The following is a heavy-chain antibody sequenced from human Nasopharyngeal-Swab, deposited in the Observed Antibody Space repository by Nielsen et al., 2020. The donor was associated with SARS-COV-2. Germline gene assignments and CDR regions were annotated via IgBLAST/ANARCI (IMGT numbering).Heavy chain of an antibody. CDR1: GFTFSSYA. D-gene: IGHD6-19*01. Sequence: GGSLRLSCAASGFTFSSYAMSWVRQAPGKGLEWVSAISGSGGSTYYADSVKDRFTISRDNSKNTLYLQMNSLRAEDTAVYYCAKDTPGSSGWYAPFDYWGQGTLVTVSS. CDR2: ISGSGGST. V-gene: IGHV3-23*01. CDR3: AKDTPGSSGWYAPFDY. J-gene: IGHJ4*02.